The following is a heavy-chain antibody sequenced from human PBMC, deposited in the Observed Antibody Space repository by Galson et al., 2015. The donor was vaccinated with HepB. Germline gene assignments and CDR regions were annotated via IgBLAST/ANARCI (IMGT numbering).Heavy chain of an antibody. J-gene: IGHJ4*02. CDR1: GFSLSTSGVG. V-gene: IGHV2-5*02. D-gene: IGHD3-22*01. CDR2: IYWDDDK. Sequence: ALVKPTQTLTLTCTFSGFSLSTSGVGVGWIRQPPGKALEWLAVIYWDDDKRYSPSLKSRLTITKDTSKNQVVLTMTNMDPVDTATYYCVRRPNYYDSGGYWGEVDYWGQGTLVTVSS. CDR3: VRRPNYYDSGGYWGEVDY.